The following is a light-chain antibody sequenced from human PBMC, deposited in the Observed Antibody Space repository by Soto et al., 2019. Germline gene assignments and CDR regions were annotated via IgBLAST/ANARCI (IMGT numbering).Light chain of an antibody. J-gene: IGKJ1*01. Sequence: DLVMTQSPLSLPVTPGEPASISCRSSQSLLHSNGYNYLDWYLQKPGQSPQLLIYLGSNRASGGPDRFSGSGSGTDFTLKISRVEAEDVGVYYCMQATHWPPGTVGQGTKVEIK. CDR3: MQATHWPPGT. CDR1: QSLLHSNGYNY. CDR2: LGS. V-gene: IGKV2-28*01.